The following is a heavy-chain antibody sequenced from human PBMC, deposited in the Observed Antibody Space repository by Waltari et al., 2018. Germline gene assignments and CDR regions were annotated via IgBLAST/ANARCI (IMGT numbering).Heavy chain of an antibody. J-gene: IGHJ2*01. Sequence: QLQLQDSCPGLVTPSETLSLTCTVSGGSIRSSSYYGGWTRQPPGKGLESIGTIYDSGRAYYNPSLKSRVTIPVDTSKNQFPLKPSSVTAADTAVYYGARHGYSYTDWYFDLWGRGTLVTVSS. CDR1: GGSIRSSSYY. V-gene: IGHV4-39*01. D-gene: IGHD5-18*01. CDR2: IYDSGRA. CDR3: ARHGYSYTDWYFDL.